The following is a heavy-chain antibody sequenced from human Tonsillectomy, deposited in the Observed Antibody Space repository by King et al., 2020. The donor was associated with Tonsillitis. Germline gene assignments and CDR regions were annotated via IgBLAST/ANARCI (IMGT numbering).Heavy chain of an antibody. CDR1: GFTFSSYA. CDR2: ISHDGSNE. D-gene: IGHD3-22*01. CDR3: VREDHDSSAYGGGGSFDY. J-gene: IGHJ4*02. Sequence: VQLVESGGGAVQPGRSLRLSCAASGFTFSSYAMRWVRQAPGKGLEWVAIISHDGSNEHYADSVKGRFTISRDNSNHTLYLQMNSLRAEDTAVYHCVREDHDSSAYGGGGSFDYWGQGTLVTVSS. V-gene: IGHV3-30*04.